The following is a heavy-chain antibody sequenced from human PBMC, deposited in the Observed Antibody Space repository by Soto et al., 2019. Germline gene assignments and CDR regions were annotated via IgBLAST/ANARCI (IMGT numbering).Heavy chain of an antibody. CDR3: ARDLVTTFLLRYGMDV. J-gene: IGHJ6*02. V-gene: IGHV1-18*01. CDR1: GYTFTSYG. Sequence: VASLKVSCKASGYTFTSYGISWVRQAPGQGLEWMGWISAYNGNTNYAQKLQGRVTMTTDTSTSTAYMELRSLRSDDTAVYYCARDLVTTFLLRYGMDVWGQGTTVTVSS. CDR2: ISAYNGNT. D-gene: IGHD4-4*01.